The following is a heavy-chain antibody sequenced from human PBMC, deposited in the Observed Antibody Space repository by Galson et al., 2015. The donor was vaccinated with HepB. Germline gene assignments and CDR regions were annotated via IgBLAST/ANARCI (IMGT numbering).Heavy chain of an antibody. J-gene: IGHJ4*02. Sequence: SVKVSCKASGGTFSSYAMNWVRQAPGQGLEWMGWINTNTGNPTYAQGFTGRFVFSLDTSVSTAYLQISSLKAEDTAVYYCARDNRGTYYDFWSGYFGFPPEKYYFDYWGQGTLVTVSS. CDR3: ARDNRGTYYDFWSGYFGFPPEKYYFDY. CDR2: INTNTGNP. V-gene: IGHV7-4-1*02. D-gene: IGHD3-3*01. CDR1: GGTFSSYA.